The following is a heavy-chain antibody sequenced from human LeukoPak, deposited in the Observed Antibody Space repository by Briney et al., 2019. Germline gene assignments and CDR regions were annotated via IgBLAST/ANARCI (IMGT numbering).Heavy chain of an antibody. V-gene: IGHV3-23*01. CDR3: AKYGTLIVGATKDAFDI. Sequence: GGSLRLSCAASGFTFSSYAMSWVRQAPGKGLEWVSAISGSGGSTYYADSVKGRFTISRDNSKNTLYLQVNSLRAEDAAVYYCAKYGTLIVGATKDAFDIWGQGTMVTVSS. CDR1: GFTFSSYA. CDR2: ISGSGGST. J-gene: IGHJ3*02. D-gene: IGHD1-26*01.